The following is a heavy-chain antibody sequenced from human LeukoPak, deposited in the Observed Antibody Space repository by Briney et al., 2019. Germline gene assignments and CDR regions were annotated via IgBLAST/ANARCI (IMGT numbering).Heavy chain of an antibody. D-gene: IGHD3-16*01. J-gene: IGHJ3*02. CDR3: ARDWAWSDAFDI. CDR2: ISGSGGST. V-gene: IGHV3-23*01. CDR1: GFTFSSYA. Sequence: GGSLRLSCAASGFTFSSYAMSWVRQAPGKGLEWVSGISGSGGSTYYADSVKGRFTISRDNAKNSLYLQMNSLRAEDTAVYYCARDWAWSDAFDIWGQGTMVTVSS.